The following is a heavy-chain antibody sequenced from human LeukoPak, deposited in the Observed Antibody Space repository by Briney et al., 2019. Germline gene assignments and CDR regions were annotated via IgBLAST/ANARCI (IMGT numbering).Heavy chain of an antibody. J-gene: IGHJ5*02. Sequence: SETLSLTCTVSGGSISSYCWSWIRQPPGKGLEWIGYIYYSGSTNYNPSLKSRVTISVDTSKNQFSLKLSSVTAADTAVYYCARAAHLSPWGQGTLVTVSS. CDR3: ARAAHLSP. V-gene: IGHV4-59*01. CDR1: GGSISSYC. CDR2: IYYSGST.